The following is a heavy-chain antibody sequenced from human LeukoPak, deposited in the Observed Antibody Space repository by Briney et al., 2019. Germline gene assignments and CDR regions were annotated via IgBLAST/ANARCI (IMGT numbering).Heavy chain of an antibody. J-gene: IGHJ4*02. CDR3: ARSARFGLYYFGY. D-gene: IGHD3-16*01. Sequence: QPGGSLRLSCAASGFTFSSYWMHWVRQAPGKGLVWVSRINSDGSSTSYADSVKGRFTISRGNAKNTLYLQMNSLRAEDTAVYYCARSARFGLYYFGYWGQGTLVTVSS. CDR2: INSDGSST. CDR1: GFTFSSYW. V-gene: IGHV3-74*01.